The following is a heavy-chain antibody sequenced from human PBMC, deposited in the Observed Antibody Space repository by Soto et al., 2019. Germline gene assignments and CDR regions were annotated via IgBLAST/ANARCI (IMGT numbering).Heavy chain of an antibody. CDR3: ARDLVMAIAVAGTGYFQH. J-gene: IGHJ1*01. D-gene: IGHD6-19*01. Sequence: GGSLRLSCAASGFTFSSYWMSWVRQAPGKGLEWVANIKQDGSEKYYVDSVKGRFTISRDNAKNSLYLQMNSLRAEDTAVYYCARDLVMAIAVAGTGYFQHWGQGTLVTVSS. CDR2: IKQDGSEK. V-gene: IGHV3-7*01. CDR1: GFTFSSYW.